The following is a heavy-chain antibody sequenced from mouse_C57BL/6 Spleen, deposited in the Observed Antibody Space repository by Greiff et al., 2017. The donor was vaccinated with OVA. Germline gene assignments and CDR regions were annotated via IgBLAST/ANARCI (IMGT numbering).Heavy chain of an antibody. Sequence: VQLQQSGAELVKPGASVKISCKASGYAFSSYWMNWVKQRPGKGLEWIGQIYPGDGDTNYNGKFKGKATLTADKSSSTAYLQLSSLTSEDSAVYICARSPNDYVAFDYWGQGTTLTVSS. CDR1: GYAFSSYW. CDR2: IYPGDGDT. J-gene: IGHJ2*01. D-gene: IGHD2-4*01. V-gene: IGHV1-80*01. CDR3: ARSPNDYVAFDY.